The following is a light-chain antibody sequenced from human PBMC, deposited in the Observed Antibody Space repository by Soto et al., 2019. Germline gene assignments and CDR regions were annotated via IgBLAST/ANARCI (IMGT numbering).Light chain of an antibody. CDR1: QRVSSY. Sequence: EIVLTQSPATLSLSPGERAPLSCRASQRVSSYLAWYQQKPGQAPRLLIYDASNRATGIPARFSGSGSGTDFTLTISSLEPEDFAVYYCQQRSNWPPATFGQGTKLEIK. V-gene: IGKV3-11*01. CDR2: DAS. J-gene: IGKJ2*01. CDR3: QQRSNWPPAT.